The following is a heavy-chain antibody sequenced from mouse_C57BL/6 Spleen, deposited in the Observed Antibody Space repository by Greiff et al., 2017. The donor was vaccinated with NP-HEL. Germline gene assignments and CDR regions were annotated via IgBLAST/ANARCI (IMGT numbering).Heavy chain of an antibody. CDR2: INPSTGGT. Sequence: EVQLQQSGPELVKPGASVKISCKASGYSFTGYYMNWVKQSPEKSLEWIGEINPSTGGTTYNQKFKAKATLPVDKSSSTAYMQLKSLTSEDSAVYYCARIYYYGSSYYAMDYWGQGTSVTVSS. CDR3: ARIYYYGSSYYAMDY. J-gene: IGHJ4*01. V-gene: IGHV1-42*01. D-gene: IGHD1-1*01. CDR1: GYSFTGYY.